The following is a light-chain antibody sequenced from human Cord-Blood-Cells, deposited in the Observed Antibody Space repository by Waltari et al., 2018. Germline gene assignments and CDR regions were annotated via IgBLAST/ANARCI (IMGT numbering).Light chain of an antibody. CDR2: EGS. CDR1: SSAVGRYNL. V-gene: IGLV2-23*01. CDR3: CSYAGSSTVV. J-gene: IGLJ2*01. Sequence: QSALTQPASVSGSPGQSITISCTGTSSAVGRYNLVSWYQQHPVKAPKLMIYEGSKRPSGVSNRFSGSKSGNTASLTISGLQAEDEADYYCCSYAGSSTVVFGGGTKLTVL.